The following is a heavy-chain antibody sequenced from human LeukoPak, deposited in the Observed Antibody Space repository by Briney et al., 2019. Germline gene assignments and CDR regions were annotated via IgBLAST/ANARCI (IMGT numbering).Heavy chain of an antibody. CDR3: AKSHVSTATGTGRYFDY. CDR2: ISVGSDVI. CDR1: GLTFSNSA. J-gene: IGHJ4*02. D-gene: IGHD3-9*01. Sequence: GGSLRLSYAVSGLTFSNSAMSWVRQAPGKGLEWVSAISVGSDVIYYADSVKGRFAISRDNSKHTVYLQMDSLRAEDTAVYYCAKSHVSTATGTGRYFDYWGQGTLVTVSS. V-gene: IGHV3-23*01.